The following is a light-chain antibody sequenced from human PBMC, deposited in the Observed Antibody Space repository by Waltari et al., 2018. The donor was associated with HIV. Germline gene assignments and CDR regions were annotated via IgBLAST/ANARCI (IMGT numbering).Light chain of an antibody. CDR3: SSYTTSSTYV. V-gene: IGLV2-14*01. CDR2: QVK. CDR1: SPALGAYNY. J-gene: IGLJ1*01. Sequence: QSALAQPASVSGSPGQSITISCTGTSPALGAYNYFSWYQKHPDRAPKVIIYQVKSRPSGVSDRFSGSKSGNTASLTISGLQAEDEADYYCSSYTTSSTYVFGRGTTVSVL.